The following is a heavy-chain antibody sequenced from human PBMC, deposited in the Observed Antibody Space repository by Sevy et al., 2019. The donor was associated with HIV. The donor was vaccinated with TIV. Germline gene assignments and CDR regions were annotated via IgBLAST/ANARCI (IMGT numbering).Heavy chain of an antibody. V-gene: IGHV3-21*01. Sequence: GGSLRLSCAASGFTFSSYSMNWVHQAPGKGLEWVSSISSSSSYIYYADSVKDRFTISRDNAKNSLYLQINSLRAEDTTVYYCARDGGYSYGRPYYFDYWGQGTLVTVSS. CDR3: ARDGGYSYGRPYYFDY. CDR2: ISSSSSYI. J-gene: IGHJ4*02. D-gene: IGHD5-18*01. CDR1: GFTFSSYS.